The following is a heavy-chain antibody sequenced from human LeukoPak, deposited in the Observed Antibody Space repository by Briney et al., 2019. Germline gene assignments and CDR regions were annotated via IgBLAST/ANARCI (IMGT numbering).Heavy chain of an antibody. V-gene: IGHV3-49*04. CDR2: IRSKAYGGTT. D-gene: IGHD6-6*01. J-gene: IGHJ6*03. CDR1: GFTVSTNY. Sequence: GGSLRLSCAASGFTVSTNYMSWVRQAPGKGLEWVGFIRSKAYGGTTEYAASVKGRFTISRDDSKSIAYLQMNSLKTEDTAVYYCTRVSSSSDAWYYYYYMDVWGKGTTVTVSS. CDR3: TRVSSSSDAWYYYYYMDV.